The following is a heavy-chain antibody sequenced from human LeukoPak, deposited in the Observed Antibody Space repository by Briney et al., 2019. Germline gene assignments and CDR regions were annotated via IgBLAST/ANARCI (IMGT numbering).Heavy chain of an antibody. CDR2: ITNNGTVK. V-gene: IGHV3-7*01. Sequence: GGSLRLACAASGFTFSSHWMTWGRQAPGKGLEWVAKITNNGTVKNYVASVKGRFTISRDNAKNSLYLQMNSLRAEDTAVYYCAKDSYSKGDYWGQGVLVTVSS. CDR3: AKDSYSKGDY. J-gene: IGHJ4*02. CDR1: GFTFSSHW. D-gene: IGHD6-13*01.